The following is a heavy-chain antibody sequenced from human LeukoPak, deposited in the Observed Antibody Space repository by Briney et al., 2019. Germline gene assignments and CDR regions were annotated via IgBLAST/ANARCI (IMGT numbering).Heavy chain of an antibody. CDR3: ARVGNYYDSSGYSDY. D-gene: IGHD3-22*01. CDR2: IYYSGST. J-gene: IGHJ4*02. Sequence: SETLSLTCTVSGGSVSSGSYYWSWIRQPPGKGLEWIGSIYYSGSTYYNPSLKSRVTISVDTSKNQFSLKLSSVTAADTAVYYCARVGNYYDSSGYSDYWGQGTLVTVSS. V-gene: IGHV4-39*01. CDR1: GGSVSSGSYY.